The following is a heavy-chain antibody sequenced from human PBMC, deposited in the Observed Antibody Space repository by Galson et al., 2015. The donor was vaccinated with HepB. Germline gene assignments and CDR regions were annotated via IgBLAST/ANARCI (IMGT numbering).Heavy chain of an antibody. J-gene: IGHJ6*02. CDR1: GGTFSSYA. Sequence: SVKVSCKASGGTFSSYAISWVRQAPGQRLEWMGWINAGNGNTKYSQKFQGRVTITRDTSASTAYMELSSLRSEDTAVYYCAAAAINLDYYYGMDVWGQGTTVTVSS. CDR3: AAAAINLDYYYGMDV. V-gene: IGHV1-3*01. D-gene: IGHD2-2*02. CDR2: INAGNGNT.